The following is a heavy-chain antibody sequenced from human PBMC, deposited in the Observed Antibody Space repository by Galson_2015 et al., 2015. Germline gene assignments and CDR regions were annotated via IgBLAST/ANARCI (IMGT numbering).Heavy chain of an antibody. CDR2: SGRSRVYR. Sequence: SLRLSCAASGFTFTTYSMNWVRQAPGKGLEWVSTSGRSRVYRFYADSVKGRFTISRDNAKNSLYLQMNSLRAEDTAVYYCARGEDYGDYYYYFDLWGQGTLVT. CDR1: GFTFTTYS. D-gene: IGHD4-17*01. CDR3: ARGEDYGDYYYYFDL. V-gene: IGHV3-21*01. J-gene: IGHJ4*02.